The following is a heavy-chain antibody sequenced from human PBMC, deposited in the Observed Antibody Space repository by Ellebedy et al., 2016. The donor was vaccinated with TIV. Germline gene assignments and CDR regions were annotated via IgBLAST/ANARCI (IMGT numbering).Heavy chain of an antibody. Sequence: GGSLRLSXAASGFTFSTYGMTWVRQAPGKGLEWVSSISRTSRWTNHADSVKGRFTISRDNSKNTLFLQMNGLRVEDTAIYYCAKGGENTRYYDSSGFSDFWGQGALVTVSS. CDR3: AKGGENTRYYDSSGFSDF. CDR2: ISRTSRWT. V-gene: IGHV3-23*01. CDR1: GFTFSTYG. D-gene: IGHD3-22*01. J-gene: IGHJ4*02.